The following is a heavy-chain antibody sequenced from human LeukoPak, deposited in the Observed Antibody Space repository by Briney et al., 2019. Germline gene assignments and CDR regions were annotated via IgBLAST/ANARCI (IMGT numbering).Heavy chain of an antibody. Sequence: SETLSLTCTVSGGSISSYYWSWIRQPPGKGLEWIGYIYYSGSTNYNPSLKSRVTISVDTSKNQFSLKLSSVTAADTAVYYCARSALTGTWWFDPWGQGTLVTVSS. CDR1: GGSISSYY. J-gene: IGHJ5*02. CDR3: ARSALTGTWWFDP. CDR2: IYYSGST. D-gene: IGHD1-7*01. V-gene: IGHV4-59*08.